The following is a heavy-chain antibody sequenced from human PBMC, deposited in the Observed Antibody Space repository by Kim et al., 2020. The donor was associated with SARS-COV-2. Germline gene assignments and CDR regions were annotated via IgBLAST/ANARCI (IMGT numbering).Heavy chain of an antibody. CDR1: GFTFSSYE. CDR2: ISSSGSTT. Sequence: GGSLRLSCAASGFTFSSYEMNWVRQAPGKGLEWVSYISSSGSTTYYADSAKGRFTISRDNAKNSLYLRMNNLRAEDTALYYCGREIHRTTKYLDYWGQGTLVTVSS. CDR3: GREIHRTTKYLDY. J-gene: IGHJ4*02. V-gene: IGHV3-48*03.